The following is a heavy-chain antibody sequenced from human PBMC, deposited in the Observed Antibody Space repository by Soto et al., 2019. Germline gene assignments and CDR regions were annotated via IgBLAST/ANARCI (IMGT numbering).Heavy chain of an antibody. V-gene: IGHV3-23*01. CDR3: AGWNYDY. CDR2: ISQSAGGNT. J-gene: IGHJ4*02. CDR1: GFTFMSYG. D-gene: IGHD1-7*01. Sequence: LRLSFAASGFTFMSYGMMWVRQAPGKGLEWVSAISQSAGGNTYYADSVKGRFTISRDDSKNTLYLQMDSLRPEDTAQYYCAGWNYDYWGQGTQVTVSS.